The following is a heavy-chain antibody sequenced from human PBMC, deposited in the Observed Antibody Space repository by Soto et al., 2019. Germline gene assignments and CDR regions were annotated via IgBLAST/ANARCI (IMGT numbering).Heavy chain of an antibody. J-gene: IGHJ4*02. Sequence: ASVKVSCKASGYTFIGYYMHWVRQAPGQGLERMGWISASKGNTNYAQKLQDRVTLTTDTSTSTAYMELRSLRSDDTAVYYCSRDLYVGYYYGPLDYWGQGTLVTVSS. CDR2: ISASKGNT. V-gene: IGHV1-18*04. D-gene: IGHD5-18*01. CDR3: SRDLYVGYYYGPLDY. CDR1: GYTFIGYY.